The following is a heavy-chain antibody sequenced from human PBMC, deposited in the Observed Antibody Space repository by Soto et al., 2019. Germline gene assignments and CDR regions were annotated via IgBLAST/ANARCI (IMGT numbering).Heavy chain of an antibody. CDR3: ARQGYYHSGGYFPFDY. CDR1: GDSFTSYW. D-gene: IGHD3-22*01. Sequence: EVQLVQSGAEVKKPGESLKISCKGSGDSFTSYWIAWVRQMPGKGLEWMGMIYPGDSDTRHGPSFQGQVTFVVDKSISTAYLQWGSLKASDTAVYYCARQGYYHSGGYFPFDYWGQGTLVTVSS. CDR2: IYPGDSDT. V-gene: IGHV5-51*01. J-gene: IGHJ4*02.